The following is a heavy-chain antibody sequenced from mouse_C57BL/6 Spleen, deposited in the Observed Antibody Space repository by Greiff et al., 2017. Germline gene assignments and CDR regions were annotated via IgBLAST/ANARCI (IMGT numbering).Heavy chain of an antibody. CDR3: TTRSSYGAMDY. V-gene: IGHV14-4*01. D-gene: IGHD1-1*01. CDR2: IDPENGDT. CDR1: GFNIKDDY. Sequence: VQLQQSGAELVRPGASVKLSCTASGFNIKDDYMHWVKQRPEQGLEWIGWIDPENGDTEYASKFQGKATITADTSSNTAYLQLSSLTSEDTAVYYCTTRSSYGAMDYWGQGTSVTVSS. J-gene: IGHJ4*01.